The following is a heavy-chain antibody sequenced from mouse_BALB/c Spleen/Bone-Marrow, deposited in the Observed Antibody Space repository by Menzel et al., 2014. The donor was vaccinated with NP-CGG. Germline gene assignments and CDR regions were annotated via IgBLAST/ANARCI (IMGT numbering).Heavy chain of an antibody. J-gene: IGHJ2*01. CDR3: ARDQLRFDY. Sequence: EVKLQESGPGLVKPSQSLSLTCSVTGDSITSGYYRNWIRQFPGNKLEWMGYISYDGSNNYNPSLKNRISITRDTSKNQFFLKLNSVTTEDTATYYGARDQLRFDYWGQGTTLTVSS. CDR2: ISYDGSN. V-gene: IGHV3-6*02. CDR1: GDSITSGYY. D-gene: IGHD1-1*01.